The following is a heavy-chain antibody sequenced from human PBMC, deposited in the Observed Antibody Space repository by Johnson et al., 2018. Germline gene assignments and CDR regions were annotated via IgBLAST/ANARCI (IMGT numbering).Heavy chain of an antibody. V-gene: IGHV3-30*18. CDR3: AKDVGPSVTYYYYGMDI. D-gene: IGHD1-26*01. Sequence: QVELVESGGGVVQPGRSLGLSCAASGFTFSTCGMHWVRQAPGKGLEWVAVIAYDGSNKYYADSVKGRFTISRDNSKNTLYLQMNSPRAEDTAMYYCAKDVGPSVTYYYYGMDIWGQGTTVTVSS. J-gene: IGHJ6*02. CDR1: GFTFSTCG. CDR2: IAYDGSNK.